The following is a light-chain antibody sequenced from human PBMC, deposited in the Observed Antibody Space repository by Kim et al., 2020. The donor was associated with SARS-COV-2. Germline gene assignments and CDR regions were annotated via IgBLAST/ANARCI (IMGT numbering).Light chain of an antibody. CDR1: KLVDKY. Sequence: ISPGQTARFTWSGDKLVDKYASWYQQKPVQSPVLVIYHDSMRPSGILERFSGSNSGNTATLTISGTQARDEADYFCQVWDSSTAVFGGGTQLTVL. CDR2: HDS. CDR3: QVWDSSTAV. V-gene: IGLV3-1*01. J-gene: IGLJ3*02.